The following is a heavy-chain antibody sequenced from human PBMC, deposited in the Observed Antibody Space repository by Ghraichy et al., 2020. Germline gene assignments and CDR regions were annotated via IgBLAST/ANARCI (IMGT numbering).Heavy chain of an antibody. CDR2: ISWNSGSI. V-gene: IGHV3-9*01. CDR3: AKGGGAARPKYYYYYGMDV. Sequence: GGSLRLSCAASGFTFDDYAMHWVRQAPGKGLEWVSGISWNSGSIGYADSVKGRFTISRDNAKNSLYLQMNSLRAEDTALYYCAKGGGAARPKYYYYYGMDVWGQGTTVTVSS. J-gene: IGHJ6*02. D-gene: IGHD6-6*01. CDR1: GFTFDDYA.